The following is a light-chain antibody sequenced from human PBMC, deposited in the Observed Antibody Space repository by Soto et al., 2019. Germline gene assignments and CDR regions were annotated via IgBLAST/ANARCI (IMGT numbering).Light chain of an antibody. J-gene: IGKJ2*01. Sequence: DIQMTQSPYTLSVSVGDRVTITCRASQSMSSWLAWYQQKPGKAPNLLIYKASSLESGVPSRFSGSGSGTEFTLTISSLQPDDFGTYYCQQYKSYPHTFGQGTKLEIK. CDR3: QQYKSYPHT. CDR2: KAS. V-gene: IGKV1-5*03. CDR1: QSMSSW.